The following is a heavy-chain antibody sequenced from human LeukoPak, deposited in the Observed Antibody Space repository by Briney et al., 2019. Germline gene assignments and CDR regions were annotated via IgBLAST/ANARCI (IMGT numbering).Heavy chain of an antibody. CDR3: ARGKGGGSWEYYYYYGMDV. D-gene: IGHD1-26*01. V-gene: IGHV4-34*01. CDR2: INHSGST. Sequence: SETLSLTCTVSGGSISSYYWSWIRQPPGKGLEWIGEINHSGSTNYNPSLKSRVTISVDTSKNQFSLKLSSVTAADTAVYYWARGKGGGSWEYYYYYGMDVWGQGTTVTVSS. J-gene: IGHJ6*02. CDR1: GGSISSYY.